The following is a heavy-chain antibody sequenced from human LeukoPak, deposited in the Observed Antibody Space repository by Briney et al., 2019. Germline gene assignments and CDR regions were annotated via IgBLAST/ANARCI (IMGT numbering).Heavy chain of an antibody. V-gene: IGHV5-10-1*01. CDR2: IDPSDSYS. CDR3: ARLAMTTVSVDY. Sequence: GESLKISCEASGYTFTTYWITWVRQMPGQGLEWMGRIDPSDSYSNYSPSFQGRVTISADKSISTAYLQWSSLKASDTAMYYCARLAMTTVSVDYWGQGTLVTASS. J-gene: IGHJ4*02. D-gene: IGHD4-11*01. CDR1: GYTFTTYW.